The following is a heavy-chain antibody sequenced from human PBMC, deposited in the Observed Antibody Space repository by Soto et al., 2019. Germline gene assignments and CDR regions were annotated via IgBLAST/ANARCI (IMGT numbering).Heavy chain of an antibody. CDR3: ATGLDTSKSGY. J-gene: IGHJ4*02. CDR1: GFIVINNH. D-gene: IGHD5-18*01. Sequence: PGGSLRLSCAASGFIVINNHMTWVRQAPGRGPQWVSTVYPGGNTYHADSVKGRFAISRDNSKNMLYLQMNSLRAEDTAVYYCATGLDTSKSGYWGQGTLVTVSS. V-gene: IGHV3-53*01. CDR2: VYPGGNT.